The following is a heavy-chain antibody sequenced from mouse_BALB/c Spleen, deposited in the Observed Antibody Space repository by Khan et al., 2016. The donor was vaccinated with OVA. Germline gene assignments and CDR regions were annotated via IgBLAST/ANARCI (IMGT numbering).Heavy chain of an antibody. J-gene: IGHJ2*01. V-gene: IGHV1S81*02. Sequence: QVQLKESGAELVKAGASVKMSCKASGYTFTSYWMHWVKQRLGQGLEWFAETNPTNGRTYYNEKFKSKATLTVDKSSSKAYMLLSGPTFEDSAVYYCARNKKIEATYLDYWGQGTTLTVSS. CDR1: GYTFTSYW. CDR3: ARNKKIEATYLDY. D-gene: IGHD1-1*01. CDR2: TNPTNGRT.